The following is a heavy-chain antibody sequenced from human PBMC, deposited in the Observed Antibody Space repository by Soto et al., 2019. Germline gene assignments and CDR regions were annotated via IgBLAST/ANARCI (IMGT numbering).Heavy chain of an antibody. D-gene: IGHD6-13*01. CDR2: IWYDGSNK. J-gene: IGHJ4*02. CDR3: ARDRSIEESSWSDY. Sequence: PGGSLRLSCAASGFTFSSYGMHWVRQAPGKGLEWVAVIWYDGSNKYYADSVKGRFTISRDNSKNTLYLQMNSLRAEDTAVYYCARDRSIEESSWSDYWGQGTLVTVSS. V-gene: IGHV3-33*01. CDR1: GFTFSSYG.